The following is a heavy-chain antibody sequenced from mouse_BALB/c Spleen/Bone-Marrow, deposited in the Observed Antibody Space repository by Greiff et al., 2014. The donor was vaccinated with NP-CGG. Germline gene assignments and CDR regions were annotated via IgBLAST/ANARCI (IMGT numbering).Heavy chain of an antibody. CDR3: ARSEGGRRGLFDY. J-gene: IGHJ2*01. Sequence: DVQLVESGGDLVKPGGSLKLTCAASGFTFSSYGMSWVRQTPDKRLEWVATISSGGSYTYYPDSVKGRFTISRDDGKNTLYLQMSSLKSEDTAMYYCARSEGGRRGLFDYWGQGTTLTVSS. CDR1: GFTFSSYG. V-gene: IGHV5-6*01. CDR2: ISSGGSYT.